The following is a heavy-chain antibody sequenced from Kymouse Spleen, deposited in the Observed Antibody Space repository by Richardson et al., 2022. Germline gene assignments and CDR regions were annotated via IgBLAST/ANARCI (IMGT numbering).Heavy chain of an antibody. CDR2: IGTAGDT. CDR1: GFTFSSYD. D-gene: IGHD1-26*01. Sequence: EVQLVESGGGLVQPGGSLRLSCAASGFTFSSYDMHWVRQATGKGLEWVSAIGTAGDTYYPGSVKGRFTISRENAKNSLYLQMNSLRAGDTAVYYCARGLVGATTYAFDIWGQGTMVTVSS. V-gene: IGHV3-13*01. J-gene: IGHJ3*02. CDR3: ARGLVGATTYAFDI.